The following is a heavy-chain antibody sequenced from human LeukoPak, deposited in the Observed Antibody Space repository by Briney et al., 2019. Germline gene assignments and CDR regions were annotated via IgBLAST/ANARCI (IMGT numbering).Heavy chain of an antibody. D-gene: IGHD3-22*01. J-gene: IGHJ4*02. CDR3: ARDGYYDSSGYTLDY. Sequence: SETLSLTCTVSGGSISSYYWSWIRQPAGKGLEWIGRIYTSGSTNYNPSLKSRVTMSVDTSKNQFSLKLSSVIAAVTAVYYCARDGYYDSSGYTLDYWGQGTLVTVSS. CDR2: IYTSGST. V-gene: IGHV4-4*07. CDR1: GGSISSYY.